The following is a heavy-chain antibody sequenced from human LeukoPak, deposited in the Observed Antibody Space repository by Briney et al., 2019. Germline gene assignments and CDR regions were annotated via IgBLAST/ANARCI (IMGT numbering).Heavy chain of an antibody. CDR1: GFTFSSYW. J-gene: IGHJ4*02. CDR2: IRSDGST. V-gene: IGHV3-74*01. CDR3: ARRSPNYYFDY. Sequence: GGSLRLSCAASGFTFSSYWMHWVRQAPGKGLVWVSRIRSDGSTTYADSVKGRFTISRDNAKNSLYLQMNSLRAEDTAVYYCARRSPNYYFDYWGQGTPVTVSS.